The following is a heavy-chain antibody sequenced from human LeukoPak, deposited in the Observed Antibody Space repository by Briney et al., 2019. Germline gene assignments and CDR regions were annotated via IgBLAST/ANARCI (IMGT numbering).Heavy chain of an antibody. V-gene: IGHV4-39*07. CDR3: ARDDSSSWFDY. D-gene: IGHD6-13*01. J-gene: IGHJ4*02. CDR1: GGSISSSSYY. Sequence: SETLSLTCTVSGGSISSSSYYWGWIRQPPGKGLKWIGSIYFGGRTYYNPSLKSRVTISVDTSKNQFSLRLSSVTAADTAVYYCARDDSSSWFDYWGQGTLVTVSS. CDR2: IYFGGRT.